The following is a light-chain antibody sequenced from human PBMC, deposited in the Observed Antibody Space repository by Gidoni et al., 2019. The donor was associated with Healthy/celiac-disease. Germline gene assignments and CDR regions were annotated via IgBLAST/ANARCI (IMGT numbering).Light chain of an antibody. CDR1: QSVSSY. J-gene: IGKJ4*01. V-gene: IGKV3-11*01. CDR3: QQRGSWPWLT. CDR2: GAS. Sequence: EIVLSQSPVTLSVSPGERATLSCRASQSVSSYLAWYQQKPGQAPRLLIYGASNRATGIPARFSGSGSGTDFTLTISRLEPEDFAVYYCQQRGSWPWLTFGGGTKVEIK.